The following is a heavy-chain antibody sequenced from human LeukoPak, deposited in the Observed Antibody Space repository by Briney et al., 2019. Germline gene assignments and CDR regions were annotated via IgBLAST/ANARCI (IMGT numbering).Heavy chain of an antibody. J-gene: IGHJ6*02. CDR2: IYYSGNA. Sequence: SETLSLTCTVSGGSVTSGSHYWSWVRQPPGRGLEWIGNIYYSGNANYNPSLKSRVTMSVDRSKNQLSLKLSSVTAADTAVYYCAGVQSQNYYAMDVWGPGTPVTVSS. CDR1: GGSVTSGSHY. V-gene: IGHV4-61*01. CDR3: AGVQSQNYYAMDV.